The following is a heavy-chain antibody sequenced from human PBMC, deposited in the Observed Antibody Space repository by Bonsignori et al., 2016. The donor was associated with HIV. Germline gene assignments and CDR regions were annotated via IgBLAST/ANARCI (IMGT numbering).Heavy chain of an antibody. D-gene: IGHD4-17*01. V-gene: IGHV3-23*01. Sequence: VRQMPGKGWSGSQVLVIVVVSTYYADSVKGRFTISRDTSKDTLHLQMNSLRGEDTAVYFCARVRSRLVGDAPFDYWGQGTLVTVSS. CDR2: LVIVVVST. J-gene: IGHJ4*02. CDR3: ARVRSRLVGDAPFDY.